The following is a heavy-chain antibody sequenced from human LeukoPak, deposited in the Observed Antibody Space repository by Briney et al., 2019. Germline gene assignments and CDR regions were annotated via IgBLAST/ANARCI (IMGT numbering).Heavy chain of an antibody. CDR1: GFTFSSYG. Sequence: GGSLRLSCAASGFTFSSYGMHWVRQAPGKGLEWVAVIAYDGSNKYYADSVKGRFTISRDNSKNTLYLQMNSLRAEDTAVYYCAKDASPMGGGDYYGMEVWGKGTTVTVSS. CDR2: IAYDGSNK. J-gene: IGHJ6*04. V-gene: IGHV3-30*18. D-gene: IGHD3-10*01. CDR3: AKDASPMGGGDYYGMEV.